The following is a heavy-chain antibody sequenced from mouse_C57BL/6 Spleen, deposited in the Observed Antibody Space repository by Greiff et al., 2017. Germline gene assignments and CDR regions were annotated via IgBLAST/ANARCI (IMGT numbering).Heavy chain of an antibody. D-gene: IGHD2-1*01. Sequence: VKLQESGAELVRPGASVTLSCKASGYTFTDYEMHWVKQTPVHGLEWIGAIDPETGGTAYNQKFKGKAILTADKSSSTAYMELRSLTSEDSAVYYCTRRYYGNYDYAMDYWGQGTSVTVSS. CDR2: IDPETGGT. CDR1: GYTFTDYE. CDR3: TRRYYGNYDYAMDY. J-gene: IGHJ4*01. V-gene: IGHV1-15*01.